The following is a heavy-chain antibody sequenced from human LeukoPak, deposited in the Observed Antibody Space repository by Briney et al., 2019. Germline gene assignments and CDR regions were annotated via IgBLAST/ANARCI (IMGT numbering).Heavy chain of an antibody. J-gene: IGHJ3*02. Sequence: SETLSLTCTVSGGSIRSYYWSWIRQPPGEGLEWIGYIYYSGSTNYNPSLKSRVTISVDTSKNQFSLKLSSVTAADTAVYYCARNFIFYAFDIWGQGTMVTVSS. CDR3: ARNFIFYAFDI. V-gene: IGHV4-59*01. CDR1: GGSIRSYY. D-gene: IGHD3-16*02. CDR2: IYYSGST.